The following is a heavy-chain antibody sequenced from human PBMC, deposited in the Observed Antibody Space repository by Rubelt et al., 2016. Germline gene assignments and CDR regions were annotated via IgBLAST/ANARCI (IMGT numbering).Heavy chain of an antibody. V-gene: IGHV1-18*01. J-gene: IGHJ4*02. CDR3: GRAWDYGDRFPIDD. CDR1: GYSFITYA. Sequence: QVQLVQSGAEMRKPGASVKVSCQTSGYSFITYAVNWVRQAPGQGLEWMGWISAYNGDTKYAHKLQGRVTLTTDTSTNTAYMELTNLKSDDTAVYYCGRAWDYGDRFPIDDWGQGTRVTVSS. D-gene: IGHD4-17*01. CDR2: ISAYNGDT.